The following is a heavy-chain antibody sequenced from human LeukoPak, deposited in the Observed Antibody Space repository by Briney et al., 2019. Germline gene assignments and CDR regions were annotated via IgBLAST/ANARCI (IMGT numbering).Heavy chain of an antibody. CDR3: TRYNNDHFDY. J-gene: IGHJ4*02. V-gene: IGHV3-33*01. CDR2: IAYDGSRA. D-gene: IGHD1-14*01. Sequence: GGSLRLSCAGSGFTFGGYGMHWFRQTPGKGLEWVAVIAYDGSRAFYADSVKGRFTISRDNSKNTMSVQMDDLRAEDTAVYYCTRYNNDHFDYWGRGTLVTVSS. CDR1: GFTFGGYG.